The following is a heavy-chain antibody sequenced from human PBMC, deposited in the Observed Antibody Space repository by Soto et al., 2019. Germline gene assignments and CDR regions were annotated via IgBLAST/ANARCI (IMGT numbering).Heavy chain of an antibody. CDR2: INPNSGGT. CDR3: LVVATPTRVCDY. Sequence: ASVKVSCKASGYTFTGYYMHWVRQAPGQGLEWMGWINPNSGGTNYVQKFQDRVTMTRHTSISTAYMEPSRLRSDDTAVYYCLVVATPTRVCDYWGQGTLVTVS. D-gene: IGHD2-15*01. J-gene: IGHJ4*02. CDR1: GYTFTGYY. V-gene: IGHV1-2*02.